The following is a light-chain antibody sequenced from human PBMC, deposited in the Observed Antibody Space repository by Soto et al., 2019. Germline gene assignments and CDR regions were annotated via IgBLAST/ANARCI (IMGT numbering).Light chain of an antibody. J-gene: IGKJ1*01. Sequence: EIALTHSQVTLSSSPGEAATRSCRASQSVTTYQLAWFRKTAGQAPRLIICGASKRAAGISEWFSGSGSGTDFTLIISRLEHEYVVVYYCQQYGSSGTFGQGTKVDIK. V-gene: IGKV3-20*01. CDR3: QQYGSSGT. CDR2: GAS. CDR1: QSVTTYQ.